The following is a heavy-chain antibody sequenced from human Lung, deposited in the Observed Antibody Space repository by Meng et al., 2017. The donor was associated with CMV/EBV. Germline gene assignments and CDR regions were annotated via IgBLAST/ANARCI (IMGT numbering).Heavy chain of an antibody. J-gene: IGHJ4*02. CDR2: ISSSSSYI. Sequence: ESXKISXAASGFTFSTYSMNWVRQAPGKGLEWVSSISSSSSYIYYVDSVKGRFTISRDNAKNSLYLQMNSLRAEDTAVYYCARSDAYRSSWYGEDWGQGKXVNGYS. CDR3: ARSDAYRSSWYGED. V-gene: IGHV3-21*01. CDR1: GFTFSTYS. D-gene: IGHD6-13*01.